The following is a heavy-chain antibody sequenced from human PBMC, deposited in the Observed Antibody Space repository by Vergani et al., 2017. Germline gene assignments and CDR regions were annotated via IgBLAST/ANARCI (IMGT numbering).Heavy chain of an antibody. CDR3: ARDLRLLCNRFDP. CDR2: TWYDGNNK. CDR1: GFTFNQYG. Sequence: QVQLVESGGGVVQPGRSLRLSCAASGFTFNQYGMHWVRQAPGKGLECVAVTWYDGNNKQYADSVKGRFTISRDNSKSTMYLQMNSLRDEDTGVYYCARDLRLLCNRFDPWGQGTLVTVSS. V-gene: IGHV3-33*01. D-gene: IGHD3-10*02. J-gene: IGHJ5*02.